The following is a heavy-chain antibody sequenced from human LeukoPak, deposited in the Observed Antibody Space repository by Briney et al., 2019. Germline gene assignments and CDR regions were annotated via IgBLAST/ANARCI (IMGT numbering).Heavy chain of an antibody. CDR1: GYTFTGYY. D-gene: IGHD3-3*01. CDR2: INPNSGGT. J-gene: IGHJ5*02. CDR3: AREDTIFGPGGWFDP. Sequence: ASVKVSCKASGYTFTGYYMHWVRQAPGQGLEWMGWINPNSGGTNYAQKFQGRVTMTRDTSISTAYMELSRLRSDDTAVYYCAREDTIFGPGGWFDPWGQGTLVTVSS. V-gene: IGHV1-2*02.